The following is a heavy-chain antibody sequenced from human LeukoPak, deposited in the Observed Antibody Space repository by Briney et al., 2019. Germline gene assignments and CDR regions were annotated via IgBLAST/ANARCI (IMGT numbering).Heavy chain of an antibody. V-gene: IGHV3-66*02. Sequence: PGGSLTLSCAASGFTVSSNYLSWVRQAPGKGLEWVSVIYSGGSTYYADSVKGRFTISRDNSKNTLYLQMNSLRAEDTAVYYCARGEYGDYLDYWGQGTLVTVSS. CDR2: IYSGGST. J-gene: IGHJ4*02. CDR1: GFTVSSNY. CDR3: ARGEYGDYLDY. D-gene: IGHD4-17*01.